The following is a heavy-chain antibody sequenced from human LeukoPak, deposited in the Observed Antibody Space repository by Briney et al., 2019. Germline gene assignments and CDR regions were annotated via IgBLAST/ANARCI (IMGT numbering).Heavy chain of an antibody. D-gene: IGHD1-26*01. V-gene: IGHV3-30*02. CDR2: IRYVGSNK. CDR1: GFTFSSYG. J-gene: IGHJ4*02. CDR3: AKDRGSYQGGFNY. Sequence: PGGSLRLSCAASGFTFSSYGMHWVRQAPGKGLEWVAFIRYVGSNKYYADSVKGRFTISRDNSKNTLYLQMNSLRAEDTAVYYCAKDRGSYQGGFNYWGQGTLVAVSS.